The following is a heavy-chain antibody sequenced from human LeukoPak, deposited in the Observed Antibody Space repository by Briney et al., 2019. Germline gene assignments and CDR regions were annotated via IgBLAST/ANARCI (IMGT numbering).Heavy chain of an antibody. D-gene: IGHD3-10*01. J-gene: IGHJ6*02. CDR2: ISSSSSYI. Sequence: PGGSLRLSCAASGFTFSSYSMNWVRQAPGKGLEWVSSISSSSSYIYYADSVKGRFTISRDNAKNSLYLQMNSLRAEDTAVYYCAREVRNYGSGSSQFPDYYYYYGMDVWGQGTTVTVSS. V-gene: IGHV3-21*01. CDR1: GFTFSSYS. CDR3: AREVRNYGSGSSQFPDYYYYYGMDV.